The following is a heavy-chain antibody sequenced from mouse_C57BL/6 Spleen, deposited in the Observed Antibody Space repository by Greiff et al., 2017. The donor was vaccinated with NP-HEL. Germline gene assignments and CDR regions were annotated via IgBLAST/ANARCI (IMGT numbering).Heavy chain of an antibody. CDR1: GYAFSSYW. J-gene: IGHJ1*03. CDR3: ARGSHWYFDV. D-gene: IGHD1-1*01. V-gene: IGHV1-80*01. Sequence: VKLQESGAELVKPGASVKISCKASGYAFSSYWMNWVKQRPGKGLEWIGQLYPGDGDTNYNGKFKGKATLTADKSSSTAYMQLSSLTSEDSAVYFCARGSHWYFDVWGTGTTVTVSS. CDR2: LYPGDGDT.